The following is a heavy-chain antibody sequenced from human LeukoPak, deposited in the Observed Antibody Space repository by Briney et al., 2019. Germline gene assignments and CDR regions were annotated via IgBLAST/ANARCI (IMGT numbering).Heavy chain of an antibody. CDR2: IRSKAYGGTT. V-gene: IGHV3-49*04. J-gene: IGHJ4*02. CDR3: TGSFGELTFFDY. CDR1: GFTFGDYG. Sequence: GGSLRLSCTTSGFTFGDYGMSWVRQAPGKGLEWVGFIRSKAYGGTTENAASVKGRFTISRDDSKSIAYLQMNSLKTEDTAVYYCTGSFGELTFFDYWGLGTLVTVSS. D-gene: IGHD3-10*01.